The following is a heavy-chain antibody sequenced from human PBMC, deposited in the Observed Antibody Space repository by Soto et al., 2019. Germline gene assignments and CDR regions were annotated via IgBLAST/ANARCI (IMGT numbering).Heavy chain of an antibody. CDR2: LSGSAEVT. CDR3: AKDGHYDLWSASHFDS. CDR1: GITLSSYV. J-gene: IGHJ4*02. D-gene: IGHD3-3*01. V-gene: IGHV3-23*01. Sequence: GGSLRLSCAASGITLSSYVMNWVRQAPGRGLEWVSGLSGSAEVTYYADSVKGRFTISRDNSKNTLYLQMNSLRADDTAVYYCAKDGHYDLWSASHFDSWGQGTLVTVSS.